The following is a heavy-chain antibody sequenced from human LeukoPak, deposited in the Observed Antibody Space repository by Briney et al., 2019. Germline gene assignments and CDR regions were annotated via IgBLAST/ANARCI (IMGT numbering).Heavy chain of an antibody. CDR2: IYYSGST. D-gene: IGHD3-22*01. CDR3: ARFDYYDSSGYYYVGAFDI. V-gene: IGHV4-39*07. Sequence: SETLSLTCTVSGGSISSSSYYWGWIRQPPGKGLEWIGSIYYSGSTYYNPSLKSRVTISVDTSKNQFSLKLSSVTAADTAVYYCARFDYYDSSGYYYVGAFDIWGQGTMVTVSS. J-gene: IGHJ3*02. CDR1: GGSISSSSYY.